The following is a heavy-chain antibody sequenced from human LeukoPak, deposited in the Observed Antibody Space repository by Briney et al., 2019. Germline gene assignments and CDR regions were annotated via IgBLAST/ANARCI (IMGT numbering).Heavy chain of an antibody. D-gene: IGHD2-15*01. J-gene: IGHJ5*02. CDR2: ISGSSSTI. CDR3: ANGGYCSGGSCYSAWFDP. Sequence: GGSLRLSCAASGFTFSSYSMNWVRQAPGKGLEWISYISGSSSTIYYADSVKGRFTISRDNAKNSLYLQMNSLRAEDTAVYYCANGGYCSGGSCYSAWFDPWGQGTLVTVSS. CDR1: GFTFSSYS. V-gene: IGHV3-48*01.